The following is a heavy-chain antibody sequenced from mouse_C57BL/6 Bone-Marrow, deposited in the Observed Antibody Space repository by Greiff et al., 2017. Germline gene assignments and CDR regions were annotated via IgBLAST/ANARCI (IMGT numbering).Heavy chain of an antibody. J-gene: IGHJ1*03. CDR2: ISSGSSTI. D-gene: IGHD2-3*01. CDR3: AYDGYYEGYFDV. V-gene: IGHV5-17*01. Sequence: EVKLMESGGGLVKPGGSLKLSCAASGFTFSDYGMHWVRQAPEKGLAWVAYISSGSSTIYYADTVKGRFTISRDNAKNTLFLQMTSLRSEDTAMYYCAYDGYYEGYFDVWGTGTTVTVSS. CDR1: GFTFSDYG.